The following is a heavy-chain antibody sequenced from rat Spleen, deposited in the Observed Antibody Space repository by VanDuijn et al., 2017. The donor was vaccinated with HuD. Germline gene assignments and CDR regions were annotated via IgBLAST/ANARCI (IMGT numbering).Heavy chain of an antibody. CDR1: GFTFSDYY. D-gene: IGHD3-1*01. Sequence: EVQLVESDGGLVQPGRSLKLSCAASGFTFSDYYMAWVRQAPTKGLEWVATISYGDSSGHSITYYRDSVKGRFTISRENAKSTLHLQMDSLRSEDTATYYCARQRGPSWFSYWGQGTLVTVSS. V-gene: IGHV5-7*01. CDR2: ISYGDSSGHSIT. CDR3: ARQRGPSWFSY. J-gene: IGHJ3*01.